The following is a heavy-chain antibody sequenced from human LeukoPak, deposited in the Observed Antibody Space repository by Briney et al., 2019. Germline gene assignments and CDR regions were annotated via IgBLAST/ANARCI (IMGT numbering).Heavy chain of an antibody. V-gene: IGHV4-34*01. Sequence: PSETLSLTCAVYGGSFSGYYWSWIRQPPGKGLEWIGSIYHSGSTYYNPSLKSRVTISVDTSKNQFSLKLSSVTAADTAVYYCARDNYYDSSGYYSDDRGFLFDIWGQGTMVTVSS. CDR3: ARDNYYDSSGYYSDDRGFLFDI. CDR2: IYHSGST. J-gene: IGHJ3*02. D-gene: IGHD3-22*01. CDR1: GGSFSGYY.